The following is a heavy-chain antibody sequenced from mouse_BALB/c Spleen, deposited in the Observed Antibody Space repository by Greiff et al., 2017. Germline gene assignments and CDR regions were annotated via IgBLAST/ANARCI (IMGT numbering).Heavy chain of an antibody. J-gene: IGHJ3*01. CDR3: ARSTMITTGFAY. CDR1: GFNIKDTY. CDR2: IDPANGNT. V-gene: IGHV14-3*02. Sequence: EVQLQQSGAELVKPGASVKLSCTASGFNIKDTYMHWVKQMPEQGLEWIGRIDPANGNTKYDPKFQGKATITADTSSNTAYLQLSSLTSEDTAVYYCARSTMITTGFAYWGQGTLVTVSA. D-gene: IGHD2-4*01.